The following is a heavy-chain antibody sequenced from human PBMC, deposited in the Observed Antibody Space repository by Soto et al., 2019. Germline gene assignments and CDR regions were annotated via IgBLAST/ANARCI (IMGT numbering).Heavy chain of an antibody. Sequence: EVQLLEAGGGLVQPGGSLRLSCAASGFTFSNYAIRWVRQASGKGLEWVSSITGSGDSTYYADSVKGRFTISRDNSKNTVYLQMNSLRVEDTAVYYCAKDPLKYSSSWYLEWWFDPWGQGTLVTVSS. D-gene: IGHD6-13*01. CDR1: GFTFSNYA. CDR3: AKDPLKYSSSWYLEWWFDP. CDR2: ITGSGDST. V-gene: IGHV3-23*01. J-gene: IGHJ5*02.